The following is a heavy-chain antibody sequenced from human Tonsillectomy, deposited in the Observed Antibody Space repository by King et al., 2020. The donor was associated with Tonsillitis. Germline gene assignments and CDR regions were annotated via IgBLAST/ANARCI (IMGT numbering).Heavy chain of an antibody. CDR1: GESFSDYY. V-gene: IGHV4-34*01. CDR3: ARFDGGMT. J-gene: IGHJ5*02. CDR2: INHSGST. Sequence: HVQLQQWGAGLLKPSETLSLTCAVYGESFSDYYWTWIRQSPGKGLEWIGEINHSGSTNYNPSLKSRVTISVETSKSQFSLKLNSVTAADTAVYFFARFDGGMTWGQGTPVTVSS. D-gene: IGHD4-23*01.